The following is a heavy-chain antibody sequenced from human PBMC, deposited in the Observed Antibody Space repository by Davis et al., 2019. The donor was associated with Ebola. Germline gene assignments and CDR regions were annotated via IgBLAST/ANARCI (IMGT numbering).Heavy chain of an antibody. J-gene: IGHJ2*01. CDR2: INHRRST. D-gene: IGHD6-19*01. V-gene: IGHV4-34*01. CDR1: GGSISSGGYS. CDR3: ARGTVAGIVLWNFDL. Sequence: SETLSLTCAVSGGSISSGGYSWSWIRQPPGKGLEWIGEINHRRSTNYNPSLKSRVTISVDTSKNQFSLKLTSVIAADTAVYYCARGTVAGIVLWNFDLWGRGTLVTVSS.